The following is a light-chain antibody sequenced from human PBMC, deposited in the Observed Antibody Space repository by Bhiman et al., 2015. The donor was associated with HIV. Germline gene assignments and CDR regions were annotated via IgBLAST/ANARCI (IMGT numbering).Light chain of an antibody. CDR3: SSLTSSLTYV. V-gene: IGLV1-40*01. CDR1: GSDIGADFD. Sequence: SVLTQPPSVSGAPGQKITISCTGTGSDIGADFDVHWYQYLPGEVPRLLIYETINRPSGVPARFSGSKSGTSASLTISGLQAEDEADYYCSSLTSSLTYVFGTGTNVTVL. J-gene: IGLJ1*01. CDR2: ETI.